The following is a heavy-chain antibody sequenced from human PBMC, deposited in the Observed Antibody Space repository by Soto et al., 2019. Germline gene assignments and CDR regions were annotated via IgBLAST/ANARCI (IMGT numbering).Heavy chain of an antibody. CDR3: ARLLPGMYAFDI. CDR1: GGSISSSSYY. D-gene: IGHD3-10*01. CDR2: IYYSGST. J-gene: IGHJ3*02. Sequence: SETLSLTCTVSGGSISSSSYYWGWIRQPPGKGLEWIGSIYYSGSTYYNPSLKSRVTISVDTSKNQFSLKLIYVTAVDTAVYYCARLLPGMYAFDIWGQGTMVTVSS. V-gene: IGHV4-39*01.